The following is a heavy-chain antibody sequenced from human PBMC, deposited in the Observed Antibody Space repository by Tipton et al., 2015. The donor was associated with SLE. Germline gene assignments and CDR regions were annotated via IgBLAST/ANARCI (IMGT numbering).Heavy chain of an antibody. D-gene: IGHD1-26*01. V-gene: IGHV4-59*01. CDR2: VFHTGGT. CDR3: AREAYTGSRFDY. CDR1: GASITSYY. Sequence: TLSLTCAVSGASITSYYWTWIRQPPGMGLEWIGYVFHTGGTTYNPSLKSRVTISIDTSKSQFSLKLTSVTAADTAVYYCAREAYTGSRFDYWGQGTPVTVSS. J-gene: IGHJ4*02.